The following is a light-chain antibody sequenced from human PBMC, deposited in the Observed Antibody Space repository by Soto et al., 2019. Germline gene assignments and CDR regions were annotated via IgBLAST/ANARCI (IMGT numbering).Light chain of an antibody. CDR1: QGISSY. Sequence: DIQLTQSPSFLSASVGDRVTITCRASQGISSYLAWYQQKPGKAPKLLIYAASTLQSVVPSRFSGSVSGTEFTLTISSLQPEDFATYSCQQLNSYQCTFGPGTKVDIK. V-gene: IGKV1-9*01. CDR2: AAS. J-gene: IGKJ3*01. CDR3: QQLNSYQCT.